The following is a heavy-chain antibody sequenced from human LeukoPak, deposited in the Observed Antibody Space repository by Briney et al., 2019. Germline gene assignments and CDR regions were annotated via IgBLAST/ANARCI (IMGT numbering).Heavy chain of an antibody. D-gene: IGHD6-13*01. CDR1: GGSISSSSYY. CDR2: IYYSGST. CDR3: ARQPGIAAAGLGWGY. V-gene: IGHV4-39*01. J-gene: IGHJ4*02. Sequence: KPSETLSLTCTVSGGSISSSSYYWGWIRQPPGKGLEWIGSIYYSGSTYYNPSLKSRVTISVDTSKNQFSLKLSSVTAADTAVYYCARQPGIAAAGLGWGYWGQGTLVTVSS.